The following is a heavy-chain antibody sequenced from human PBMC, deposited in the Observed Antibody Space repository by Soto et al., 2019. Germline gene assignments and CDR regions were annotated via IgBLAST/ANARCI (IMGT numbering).Heavy chain of an antibody. CDR2: NSHSGST. CDR3: ARTHLRFLELAYYYYGMDG. J-gene: IGHJ6*02. D-gene: IGHD3-3*01. Sequence: PXGTLSLPCAVPGGSFSGYYWSWMRPPPGKGLEWIGENSHSGSTNYNPSLKGRVTISLDTSKNQFYLNLSSVTASDTVVYYCARTHLRFLELAYYYYGMDGWGQGTTVTVSS. V-gene: IGHV4-34*01. CDR1: GGSFSGYY.